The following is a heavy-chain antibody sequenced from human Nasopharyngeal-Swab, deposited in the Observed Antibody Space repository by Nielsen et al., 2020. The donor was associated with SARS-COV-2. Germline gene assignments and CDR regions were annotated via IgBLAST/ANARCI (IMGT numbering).Heavy chain of an antibody. J-gene: IGHJ5*02. V-gene: IGHV1-69*13. Sequence: SGKVASKASGGTFSSYAISWVRQAPGQGLEWMGGIIPIFGTANYAQKFQGRVTITADESTSTAYMELSSLRSEGTAVYYCARNPGVVLEYGWFDPWGQGTLVTVSS. CDR2: IIPIFGTA. CDR1: GGTFSSYA. D-gene: IGHD3-3*01. CDR3: ARNPGVVLEYGWFDP.